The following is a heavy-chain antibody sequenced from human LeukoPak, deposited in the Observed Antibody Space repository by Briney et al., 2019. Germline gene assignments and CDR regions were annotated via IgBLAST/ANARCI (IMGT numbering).Heavy chain of an antibody. V-gene: IGHV3-48*01. D-gene: IGHD3-10*01. Sequence: GGSLRLSWAASGFTFSTYGMNWVRQAPGRGLEWVSYISTSSSAIDYADSVKGRFTISRDNAKNSLYLQMNSLRAEDTAVYYCARDLGVVRGAITPDYWGQGTLVTVSS. J-gene: IGHJ4*02. CDR3: ARDLGVVRGAITPDY. CDR1: GFTFSTYG. CDR2: ISTSSSAI.